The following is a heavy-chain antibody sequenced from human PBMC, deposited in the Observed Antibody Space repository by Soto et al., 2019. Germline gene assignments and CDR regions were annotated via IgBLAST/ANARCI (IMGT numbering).Heavy chain of an antibody. CDR2: ISSSGSSI. J-gene: IGHJ4*02. V-gene: IGHV3-11*01. CDR3: AKEYSSRKKEGYFFDY. Sequence: QVQLVESGGGLVKPGGSLRLSCAASGFTFSDYYMSWIRQAPGKGLEWVSYISSSGSSIYYADSVKGRFTISRDNAKNSLYLQMNSLRADDTAVYYCAKEYSSRKKEGYFFDYWGQGTLVTVSS. CDR1: GFTFSDYY. D-gene: IGHD6-13*01.